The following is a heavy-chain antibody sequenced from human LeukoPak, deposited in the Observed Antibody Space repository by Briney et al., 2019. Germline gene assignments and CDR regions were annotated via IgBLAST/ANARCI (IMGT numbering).Heavy chain of an antibody. J-gene: IGHJ3*01. CDR1: GGSINDYY. CDR2: IYYSGST. Sequence: SETLPLTCTVPGGSINDYYWSWIRQPPGKGLEYIGYIYYSGSTNYNPSLKSRVTISIDTSKSHFSLKLSSVTAADTAVYYCARRFDLWGQGTMVTVSS. V-gene: IGHV4-59*08. CDR3: ARRFDL. D-gene: IGHD3-10*01.